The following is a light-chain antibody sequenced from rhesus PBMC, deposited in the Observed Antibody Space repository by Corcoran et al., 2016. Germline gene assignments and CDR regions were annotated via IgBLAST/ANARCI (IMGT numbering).Light chain of an antibody. CDR3: LLSYSGASLV. CDR2: NTN. J-gene: IGLJ6*01. Sequence: QAVVTQEPSMTVSPGGTVTLTCASSTGAVTSGHSPHWFQQKPGQAPRTLIYNTNSKHSWTPARFSGSLAGGKAALTLSGAQPEDGADYYFLLSYSGASLVFGRGTKVTVL. V-gene: IGLV7-76*01. CDR1: TGAVTSGHS.